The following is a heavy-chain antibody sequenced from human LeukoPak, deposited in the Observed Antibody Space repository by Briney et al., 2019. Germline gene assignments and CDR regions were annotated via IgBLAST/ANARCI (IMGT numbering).Heavy chain of an antibody. CDR2: ISSSSSYI. Sequence: PGGSLRLSCAASGFTFSSYSMNWVRQAPGKGLEWVSSISSSSSYIYYADSVKGRFTISRDNAKNSLYLQMNSLGAEDTAVYYCAREGVYYYGSGSFYFDYWGQGTLVTVSS. CDR1: GFTFSSYS. CDR3: AREGVYYYGSGSFYFDY. J-gene: IGHJ4*02. V-gene: IGHV3-21*01. D-gene: IGHD3-10*01.